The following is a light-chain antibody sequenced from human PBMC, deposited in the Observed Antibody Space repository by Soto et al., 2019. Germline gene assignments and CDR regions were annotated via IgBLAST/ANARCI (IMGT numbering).Light chain of an antibody. Sequence: EIVLTQSAGTLSLSPGERATLSCRASQSVSSSYLAWYQQKPGQAPRLLIYGASSRATGIPDRFSGSGSGTDFTLTISRLEPEDFAVYYCQQYGSSPITLGQGTRLDIK. CDR1: QSVSSSY. CDR2: GAS. J-gene: IGKJ5*01. CDR3: QQYGSSPIT. V-gene: IGKV3-20*01.